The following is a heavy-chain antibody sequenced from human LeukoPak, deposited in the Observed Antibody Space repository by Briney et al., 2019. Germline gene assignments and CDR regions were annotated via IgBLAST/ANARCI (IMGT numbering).Heavy chain of an antibody. J-gene: IGHJ6*03. CDR3: GKLGLGEDCSRTRCPYDYSYYMNV. V-gene: IGHV3-30*18. CDR2: ISYDGNNK. CDR1: GFTFSSYG. Sequence: GGSLRLSCAASGFTFSSYGIHWVRQAPGKGLEWVAFISYDGNNKYYADSVKGRFTISRDNSKNTLYLQMNSLRGEDTAVYYCGKLGLGEDCSRTRCPYDYSYYMNVWGKGTTVTVSS. D-gene: IGHD2-2*01.